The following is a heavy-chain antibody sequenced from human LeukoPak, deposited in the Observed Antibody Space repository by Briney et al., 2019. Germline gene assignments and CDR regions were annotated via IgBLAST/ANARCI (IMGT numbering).Heavy chain of an antibody. CDR2: ISTNTGNP. CDR1: GYTFTSYA. Sequence: ASLKVSCKSSGYTFTSYAMNWVRQAPGQRLEWMGWISTNTGNPTYAQGFTRRFVFSLDTSVSTAYLQISSLKAEDTAVYYCARKSVAATPRDIVYQYSYMDVWGKGTTVTVSS. CDR3: ARKSVAATPRDIVYQYSYMDV. D-gene: IGHD2-15*01. J-gene: IGHJ6*03. V-gene: IGHV7-4-1*02.